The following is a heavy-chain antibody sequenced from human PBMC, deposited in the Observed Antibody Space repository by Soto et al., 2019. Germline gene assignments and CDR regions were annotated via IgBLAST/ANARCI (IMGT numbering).Heavy chain of an antibody. D-gene: IGHD6-13*01. CDR1: GFTFSSYD. CDR3: ARGRRGYSGYYYYYYMDV. Sequence: GGSLRLSCAASGFTFSSYDMHWVRQATGKVLEWVSAIGTAGDTYYPGSVKGRFTISRENAKNSLYLQMNSLRAGDTAVYYCARGRRGYSGYYYYYYMDVWGKGTTVTVSS. CDR2: IGTAGDT. V-gene: IGHV3-13*01. J-gene: IGHJ6*03.